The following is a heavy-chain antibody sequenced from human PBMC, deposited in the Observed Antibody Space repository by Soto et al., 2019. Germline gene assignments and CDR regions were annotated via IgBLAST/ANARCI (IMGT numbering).Heavy chain of an antibody. Sequence: EVQLVESGGGLVQPGGSLRLSCAASGFTFSSYWMSWVRQAPGKGLEWVANIKQDGSEKYYVDSVKGRFTISRDNAKNSMYLQMDSLGGEDTAVYYCARANLGYCSGGSCYDGGYYFDYWGQGTLVTVSS. CDR3: ARANLGYCSGGSCYDGGYYFDY. J-gene: IGHJ4*02. D-gene: IGHD2-15*01. CDR1: GFTFSSYW. V-gene: IGHV3-7*01. CDR2: IKQDGSEK.